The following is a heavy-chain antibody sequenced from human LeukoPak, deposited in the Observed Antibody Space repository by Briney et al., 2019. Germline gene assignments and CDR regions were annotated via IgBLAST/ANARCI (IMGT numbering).Heavy chain of an antibody. CDR1: GDSVSTNNAA. CDR2: TQYRSEWSF. V-gene: IGHV6-1*01. D-gene: IGHD5-24*01. Sequence: SQTLSLTCAISGDSVSTNNAAWNWIRQSPSRGLEWLGRTQYRSEWSFSYAFSMKGRINVNPETSKNQFSLQLSSVTPEDTAVYYCARESVERRFDYWGQGILVTVSS. J-gene: IGHJ4*02. CDR3: ARESVERRFDY.